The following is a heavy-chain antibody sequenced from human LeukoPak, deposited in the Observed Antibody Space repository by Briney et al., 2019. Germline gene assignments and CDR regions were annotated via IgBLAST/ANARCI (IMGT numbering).Heavy chain of an antibody. Sequence: GGSLRLSCAVSGFIVSNFYMSWVRQAPGKGLEWVSVIYSGGGSTYYADSVKGRFTISGHSSKNTLYLQMNSLTPEDTAVYYCASHTSSGSYFDYWGQGTLVTVSS. CDR2: IYSGGGST. CDR1: GFIVSNFY. CDR3: ASHTSSGSYFDY. J-gene: IGHJ4*02. D-gene: IGHD6-6*01. V-gene: IGHV3-53*04.